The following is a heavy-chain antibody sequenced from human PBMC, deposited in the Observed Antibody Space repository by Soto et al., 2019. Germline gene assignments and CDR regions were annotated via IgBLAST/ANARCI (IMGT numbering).Heavy chain of an antibody. Sequence: QVQLVQSGAEVKKPGSSVKVSCKAAGGTFSSYTIIWVRHAPGQVPEWMGRIIPILGIANYAQKFHGRVTITADKFTRTAYMELRSLRSGDTANYDCARENLYGSGSPFACRCQRTLVTVSS. CDR1: GGTFSSYT. CDR3: ARENLYGSGSPFAC. D-gene: IGHD3-10*01. CDR2: IIPILGIA. V-gene: IGHV1-69*08. J-gene: IGHJ4*02.